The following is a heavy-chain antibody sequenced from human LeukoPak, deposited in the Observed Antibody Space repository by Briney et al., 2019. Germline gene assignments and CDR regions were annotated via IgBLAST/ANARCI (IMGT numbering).Heavy chain of an antibody. CDR1: GFTFSSSW. CDR3: ARDLRGYGEIAY. D-gene: IGHD4-17*01. V-gene: IGHV3-7*01. J-gene: IGHJ4*02. CDR2: MKEDGGAE. Sequence: GGSLRLSCAVPGFTFSSSWMNWVRQAPGKGLEWVANMKEDGGAENYVDSVKGRFTISRDSAKNSLYLQMNSLRAEDTAVYYCARDLRGYGEIAYWGQGTLVTVSS.